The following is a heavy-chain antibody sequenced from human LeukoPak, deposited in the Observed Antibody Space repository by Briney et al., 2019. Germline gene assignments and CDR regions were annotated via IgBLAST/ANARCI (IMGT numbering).Heavy chain of an antibody. CDR1: GGSIGSSNW. Sequence: PSGTLSLTCAVSGGSIGSSNWWSWVRQPPGKGLEWIGYIYYSGSTYYNPSLKSRVTISVDTSKNQFSLKLSSVTAADTAVYYCARDFWSGLSPRFDPWGQGTLVTVSS. CDR2: IYYSGST. D-gene: IGHD3-3*01. CDR3: ARDFWSGLSPRFDP. V-gene: IGHV4-4*02. J-gene: IGHJ5*02.